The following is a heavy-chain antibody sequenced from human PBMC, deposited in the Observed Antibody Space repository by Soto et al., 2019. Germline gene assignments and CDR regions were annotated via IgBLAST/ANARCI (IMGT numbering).Heavy chain of an antibody. CDR2: ISPYNGNT. Sequence: QGHLVQSGAEIQKPGASVKVSCKASGYSFSFHGISWVRQAPGQGLEWVGWISPYNGNTKDAQKFQGAVTMTADAYTSTAYMEMRSLRSDDTAMYYCVRERSGARGDNFFDSWGQGNLVTVSS. CDR3: VRERSGARGDNFFDS. CDR1: GYSFSFHG. V-gene: IGHV1-18*01. J-gene: IGHJ4*02. D-gene: IGHD3-10*01.